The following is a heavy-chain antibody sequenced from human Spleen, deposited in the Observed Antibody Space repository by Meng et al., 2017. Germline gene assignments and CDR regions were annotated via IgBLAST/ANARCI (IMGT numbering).Heavy chain of an antibody. CDR3: ARDEDISAAGKLFGDY. CDR1: GYTFPDYW. CDR2: INPKSGDT. D-gene: IGHD6-13*01. V-gene: IGHV1-2*06. Sequence: ASVKVSCKASGYTFPDYWLHWVRRAPGQGLEWMGRINPKSGDTHYAQRFQGRVTMTGDTSISTAYMELSGLRSDDTAMYYCARDEDISAAGKLFGDYLGQGVLVTVSS. J-gene: IGHJ4*02.